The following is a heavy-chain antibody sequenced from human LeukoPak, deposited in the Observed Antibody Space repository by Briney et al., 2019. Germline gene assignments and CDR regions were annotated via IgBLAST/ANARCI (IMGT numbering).Heavy chain of an antibody. CDR3: AREGTTMDLL. CDR2: INTNTGNP. CDR1: GYTFTSYD. V-gene: IGHV7-4-1*02. Sequence: ASVKVSCKASGYTFTSYDINRVRQAPGQGLEWMGWINTNTGNPTYAQGFTGRFVFSLDTSVSTAYLQISSLKAEDTAVYYCAREGTTMDLLWGQGTLVTVSS. D-gene: IGHD1/OR15-1a*01. J-gene: IGHJ4*02.